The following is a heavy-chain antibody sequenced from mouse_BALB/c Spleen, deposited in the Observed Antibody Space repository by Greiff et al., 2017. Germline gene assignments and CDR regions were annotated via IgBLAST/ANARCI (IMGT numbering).Heavy chain of an antibody. Sequence: VKLKQSGAELAKPGASVKMSCKASGYTFTSYWMHWVKQRPGQGLEWIGYINPSTGYTEYNQKFKDKATLTADKSSSTAYMQLSSLTSEDSAVYYCALDYYGSSSGFAYWGQGTLVTVSA. CDR2: INPSTGYT. J-gene: IGHJ3*01. CDR1: GYTFTSYW. CDR3: ALDYYGSSSGFAY. V-gene: IGHV1-7*01. D-gene: IGHD1-1*01.